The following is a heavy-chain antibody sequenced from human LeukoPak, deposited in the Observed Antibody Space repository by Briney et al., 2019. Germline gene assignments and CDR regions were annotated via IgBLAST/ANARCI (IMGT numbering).Heavy chain of an antibody. CDR2: ISGSASTT. CDR1: GFTFSDYA. CDR3: VRRVGATGFDY. Sequence: GGSLRLSCAASGFTFSDYAMSWVRQAPGKGLEWVSGISGSASTTSYAVSVKGRFTISRDNSKNTLYLQMNSLRAEDTAVYYCVRRVGATGFDYWGQGTLVTVSS. J-gene: IGHJ4*02. V-gene: IGHV3-23*01. D-gene: IGHD1-26*01.